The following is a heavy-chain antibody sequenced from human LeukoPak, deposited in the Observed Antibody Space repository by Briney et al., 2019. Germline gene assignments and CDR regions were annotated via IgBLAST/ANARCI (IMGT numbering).Heavy chain of an antibody. CDR1: GGSFSGYY. D-gene: IGHD3-22*01. J-gene: IGHJ4*02. V-gene: IGHV4-34*01. CDR3: ARAPYDSSGYHFDY. Sequence: KPSETLSLTCAVYGGSFSGYYWSWIRQPPGKGLEWIGSIYHSGSTYYNPSLKSRVTISVDTSKNQFSLKLSSVTAADTAVYYCARAPYDSSGYHFDYWGQGTLVTVSS. CDR2: IYHSGST.